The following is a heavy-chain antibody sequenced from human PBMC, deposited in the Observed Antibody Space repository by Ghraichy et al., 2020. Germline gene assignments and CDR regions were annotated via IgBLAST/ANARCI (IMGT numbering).Heavy chain of an antibody. Sequence: GGSLRLSCAASGFTFSGYWMSWVRQAPGKGLEWVANIKQDGSEKNYVDSVKGRFTISRDNAKNSLYLQMNSLRGEDTAVYHCARDGATALQYYFDYWGQGTLVTVSS. CDR2: IKQDGSEK. D-gene: IGHD4-11*01. CDR1: GFTFSGYW. V-gene: IGHV3-7*01. J-gene: IGHJ4*02. CDR3: ARDGATALQYYFDY.